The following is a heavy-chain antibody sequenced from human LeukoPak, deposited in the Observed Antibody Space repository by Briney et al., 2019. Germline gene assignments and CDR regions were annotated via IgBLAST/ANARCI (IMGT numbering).Heavy chain of an antibody. V-gene: IGHV4-59*08. J-gene: IGHJ1*01. CDR2: VYYSGST. D-gene: IGHD3-10*01. CDR3: ARYGSGSYSDDHFQH. CDR1: GGSISSYY. Sequence: PSETLSLTCTVSGGSISSYYWSWIRQPPGRGLEWIGFVYYSGSTKYNPSLKSRVTISVDTSKNQFSLKLTSVTAADTAVYYCARYGSGSYSDDHFQHWGQGTLVTVSS.